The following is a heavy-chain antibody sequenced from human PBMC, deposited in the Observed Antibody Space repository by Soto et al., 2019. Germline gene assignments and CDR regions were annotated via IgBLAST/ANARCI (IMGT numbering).Heavy chain of an antibody. CDR3: ARGKLSGNPTPPRDY. V-gene: IGHV4-30-4*02. D-gene: IGHD1-1*01. CDR1: GVSVSSADSY. CDR2: IYHSGTT. J-gene: IGHJ4*02. Sequence: SETLSLTCTVSGVSVSSADSYWSWLRQAPGQGLEWVGHIYHSGTTYYNPSLKGRLAISVDPSRNQFSLALSSVTPADSAVYFCARGKLSGNPTPPRDYWGQGKLV.